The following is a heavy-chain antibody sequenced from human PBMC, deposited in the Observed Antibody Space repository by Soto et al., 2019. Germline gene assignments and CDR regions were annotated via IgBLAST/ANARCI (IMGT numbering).Heavy chain of an antibody. CDR2: IIPNFGAP. CDR3: ATPARDFYGPFYQHSGLDV. Sequence: QVQLVQSGSEVKKPGTSVKVSCKASGYNFIDHYIHWIRQAPGQGLEWMGWIIPNFGAPNYAQKFQGRVSITADEVTTTIYMELKGLRSEDTAVYYCATPARDFYGPFYQHSGLDVWGQGTRLTVSS. D-gene: IGHD3-16*01. V-gene: IGHV1-69*01. CDR1: GYNFIDHY. J-gene: IGHJ6*02.